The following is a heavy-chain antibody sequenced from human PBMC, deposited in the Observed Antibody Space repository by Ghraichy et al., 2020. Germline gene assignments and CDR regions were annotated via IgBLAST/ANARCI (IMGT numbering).Heavy chain of an antibody. CDR2: IYASGNT. V-gene: IGHV4-61*02. CDR3: VRRPAGPGPVDS. J-gene: IGHJ4*02. D-gene: IGHD1-14*01. CDR1: GGSISRGSYL. Sequence: SETLSLTCTVSGGSISRGSYLWSWIRQPAGKGLEWVGRIYASGNTDYNPSLKSRVTMSVDTSKNQFSLNLSPVTAADTAVYYCVRRPAGPGPVDSWGQGTLVSVSS.